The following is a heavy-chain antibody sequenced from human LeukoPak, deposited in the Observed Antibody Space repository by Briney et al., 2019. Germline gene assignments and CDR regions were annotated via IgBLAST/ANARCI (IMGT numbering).Heavy chain of an antibody. Sequence: ASVKVSCKASGYTFTGYYMHWLRQAPGQGLEWMGRINPNSGGTNYAQKFQGRVTMTRDTSISTAYMELSRLRSDDTAVYYCARDRDTAMVDDAFDIWGQGTMVTVSS. CDR3: ARDRDTAMVDDAFDI. J-gene: IGHJ3*02. D-gene: IGHD5-18*01. CDR1: GYTFTGYY. V-gene: IGHV1-2*06. CDR2: INPNSGGT.